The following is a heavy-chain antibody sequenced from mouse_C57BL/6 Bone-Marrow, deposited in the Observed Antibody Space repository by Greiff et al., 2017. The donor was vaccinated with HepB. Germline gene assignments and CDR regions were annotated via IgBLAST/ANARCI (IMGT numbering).Heavy chain of an antibody. CDR2: ISDGGSYT. V-gene: IGHV5-4*01. CDR1: GFTFSSYA. Sequence: EVQLVESGGGLVKPGGSLKLSCAASGFTFSSYAMSWVRQTPEKRLEWVATISDGGSYTYYPDNVKGRFTISRDNAKNNLYLQMSHLKSEDTAMYYCASLITTVVARSAYWGQGTLVTVSA. J-gene: IGHJ3*01. D-gene: IGHD1-1*01. CDR3: ASLITTVVARSAY.